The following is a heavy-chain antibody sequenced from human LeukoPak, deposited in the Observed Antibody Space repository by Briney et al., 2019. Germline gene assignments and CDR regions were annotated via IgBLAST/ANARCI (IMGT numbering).Heavy chain of an antibody. CDR3: ASALLGCSGGSCYSTALYYFDY. CDR1: GYTFTSYD. J-gene: IGHJ4*02. V-gene: IGHV1-8*01. Sequence: ASVKVSCKASGYTFTSYDINWVRQATGQGLEWMGWMNPNSGNTGYAQKFQGRVTMTRNTSISTAYMELSSLRSEDTAVYYCASALLGCSGGSCYSTALYYFDYWGQGTLVTVSS. CDR2: MNPNSGNT. D-gene: IGHD2-15*01.